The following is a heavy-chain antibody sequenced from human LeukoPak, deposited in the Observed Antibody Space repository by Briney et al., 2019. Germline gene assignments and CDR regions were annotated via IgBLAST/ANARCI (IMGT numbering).Heavy chain of an antibody. J-gene: IGHJ4*02. CDR2: ISSNGGST. CDR1: GFTFSSYA. V-gene: IGHV3-64D*06. Sequence: GGPLRLSCSAFGFTFSSYAMHWFRQAPGKGLEYFSAISSNGGSTYYADSVKGRFTISRDNSKNTLYLQMSSLRAEDTAVYYCVKRSYCSSTSCSFDYWGQGTLVTVSS. CDR3: VKRSYCSSTSCSFDY. D-gene: IGHD2-2*01.